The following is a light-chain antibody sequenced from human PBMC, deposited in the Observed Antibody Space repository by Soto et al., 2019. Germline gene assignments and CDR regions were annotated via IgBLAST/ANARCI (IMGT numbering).Light chain of an antibody. CDR2: DAS. Sequence: QMTQSPYTLSASVGDRVTITCRASQSISSWLAWYQQKPGKAPKLLIFDASSLERGVPSRFSGSGSGTEFILTISSLQPDDLATYYCQQYNSYPWTFGQGTKVDIK. J-gene: IGKJ1*01. CDR1: QSISSW. V-gene: IGKV1-5*01. CDR3: QQYNSYPWT.